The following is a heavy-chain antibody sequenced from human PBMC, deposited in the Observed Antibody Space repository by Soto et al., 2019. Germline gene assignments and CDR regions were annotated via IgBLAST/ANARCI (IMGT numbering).Heavy chain of an antibody. J-gene: IGHJ5*02. CDR3: ARLSVDLNDYWSLDP. CDR1: GGSFSGYF. V-gene: IGHV4-59*13. Sequence: PSETLSLTCAVYGGSFSGYFWTWIRQPPGKGLEWIGYVSYTGSTYYNPSLQSRVTISLGTSMNRFSLKVASVTAADTAVYYCARLSVDLNDYWSLDPWGQGTLVTVSS. CDR2: VSYTGST. D-gene: IGHD1-1*01.